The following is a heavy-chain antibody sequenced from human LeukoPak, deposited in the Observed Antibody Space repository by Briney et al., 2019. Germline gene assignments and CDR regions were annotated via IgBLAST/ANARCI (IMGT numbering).Heavy chain of an antibody. V-gene: IGHV4-39*07. D-gene: IGHD2-8*02. CDR3: ARAPHFFDTGGSRYYFDY. CDR2: IYYSGNT. J-gene: IGHJ4*02. Sequence: SETLSLTCSVSGGSIRSTTYYWGWIRQPPGKRLEWIGSIYYSGNTYYSPSLMSRVTISVDTSKNQFSLNLNSVTAADTAVYYCARAPHFFDTGGSRYYFDYWGQGALVTVSS. CDR1: GGSIRSTTYY.